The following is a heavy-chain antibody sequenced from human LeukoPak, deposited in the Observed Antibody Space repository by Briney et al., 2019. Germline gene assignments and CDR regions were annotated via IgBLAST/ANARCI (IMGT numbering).Heavy chain of an antibody. Sequence: GGSLRLPCAASGFTFSSYAMNWVRQAPGRGLEWVSTISGSGGSKHYADSVEGRFTISRDNSKNTVYLQMNSLRAEDTAIYYCAKLTSASGAYGVDVWGQGTTVTVSS. J-gene: IGHJ6*02. V-gene: IGHV3-23*01. CDR3: AKLTSASGAYGVDV. D-gene: IGHD3-10*01. CDR1: GFTFSSYA. CDR2: ISGSGGSK.